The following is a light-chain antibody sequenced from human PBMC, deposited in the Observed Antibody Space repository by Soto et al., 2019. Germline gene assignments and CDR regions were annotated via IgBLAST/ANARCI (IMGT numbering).Light chain of an antibody. CDR1: QYINTR. J-gene: IGKJ1*01. V-gene: IGKV3D-15*01. CDR2: QTS. CDR3: LQYHNLWA. Sequence: EIVLTQSPATLSSFPGDRVTLSCRASQYINTRLAWYQHRPGQAPRLLIYQTSIRAAGIPARFSGSGSGTEFTLTISSLQSEDFTVYSCLQYHNLWAFGQGTKVDIK.